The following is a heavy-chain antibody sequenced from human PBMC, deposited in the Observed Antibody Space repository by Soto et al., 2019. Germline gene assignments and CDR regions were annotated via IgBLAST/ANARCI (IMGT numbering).Heavy chain of an antibody. CDR3: ARTDKFNSHSRGCANRFDY. J-gene: IGHJ4*02. V-gene: IGHV3-23*01. Sequence: EVQLLESGGGLVQPGGSLRLFCAASGFTFSNYAMTWVRQAPGKGLAWVSTLTSGGGSYYGATVRGRFTISRDNAKSTLYLPMNSPRAEATAVYYCARTDKFNSHSRGCANRFDYWGQGTLVTVSS. CDR1: GFTFSNYA. D-gene: IGHD4-4*01. CDR2: LTSGGGS.